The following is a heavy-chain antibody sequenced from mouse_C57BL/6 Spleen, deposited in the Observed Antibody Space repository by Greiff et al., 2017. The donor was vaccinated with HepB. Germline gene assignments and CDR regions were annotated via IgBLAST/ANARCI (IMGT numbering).Heavy chain of an antibody. V-gene: IGHV1-82*01. CDR3: ASLLLRFPYAMDY. J-gene: IGHJ4*01. D-gene: IGHD1-1*01. CDR2: IYPGDGDT. CDR1: GYAFSSSW. Sequence: QVHVKQSGPELVKPGASVKISCKASGYAFSSSWMNWVKQRPGKGLEWIGRIYPGDGDTNYNGKFKGKATLTADKSSSTAYMQRSSLTSEDSAVYFCASLLLRFPYAMDYWGQGTSVTVSS.